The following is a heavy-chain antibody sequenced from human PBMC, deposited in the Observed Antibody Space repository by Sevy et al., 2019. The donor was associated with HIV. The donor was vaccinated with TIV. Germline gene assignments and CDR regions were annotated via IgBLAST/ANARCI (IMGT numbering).Heavy chain of an antibody. Sequence: GGSLRLSCAASGLTFSSYAMSWVRQAPGKGLEWVSAISGSGGSTYYADSVKGRFTISRDNSKNTLYLQMNSLRAEDTAVNYCAITRPNTHLGYWGQGTLVTVSS. CDR3: AITRPNTHLGY. J-gene: IGHJ4*02. V-gene: IGHV3-23*01. D-gene: IGHD2-15*01. CDR1: GLTFSSYA. CDR2: ISGSGGST.